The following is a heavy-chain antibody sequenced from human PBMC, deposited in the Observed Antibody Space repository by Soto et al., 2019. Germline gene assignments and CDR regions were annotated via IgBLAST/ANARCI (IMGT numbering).Heavy chain of an antibody. D-gene: IGHD3-10*01. CDR1: GFTFSSYG. CDR2: IWYDGSNK. Sequence: QVQLVESGGGVVQPGRSLRLSCAASGFTFSSYGMHWVRQAPGKGLEWVAVIWYDGSNKYYADSVKGRFTISRDNSKNTLYLQMNSLRAEDTAVYYCARASNYYGSGSYYSGDHCFDPWGQGTLVTVSS. J-gene: IGHJ5*02. CDR3: ARASNYYGSGSYYSGDHCFDP. V-gene: IGHV3-33*01.